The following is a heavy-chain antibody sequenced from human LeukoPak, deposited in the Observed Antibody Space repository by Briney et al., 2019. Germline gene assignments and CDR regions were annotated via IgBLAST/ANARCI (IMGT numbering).Heavy chain of an antibody. CDR3: ARKSASGNYPLDY. J-gene: IGHJ4*02. CDR2: ISADSATT. D-gene: IGHD3-10*01. CDR1: GFNFGSYS. V-gene: IGHV3-23*01. Sequence: GGSLRLSCSASGFNFGSYSMTWVRQAPGKGLEWVSVISADSATTFYADSVKGRFTISRDNAKNTVFLQLSSLRAEDTALYYCARKSASGNYPLDYWGQGTLVTVSS.